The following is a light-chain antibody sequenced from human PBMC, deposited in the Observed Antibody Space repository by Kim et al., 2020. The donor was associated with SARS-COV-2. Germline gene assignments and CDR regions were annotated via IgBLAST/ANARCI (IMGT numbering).Light chain of an antibody. J-gene: IGLJ3*02. CDR3: AAWDASLSGVL. CDR1: DSNIGHNY. V-gene: IGLV1-51*01. CDR2: DNN. Sequence: QSVLTQPPSVSAAPGQRVTISCSGSDSNIGHNYVSWYQQLPGTAPELLIFDNNKRPSGTPDRFSAFKSGTSATLGITGLQAGDEADYYCAAWDASLSGVLFGGGTKVTVL.